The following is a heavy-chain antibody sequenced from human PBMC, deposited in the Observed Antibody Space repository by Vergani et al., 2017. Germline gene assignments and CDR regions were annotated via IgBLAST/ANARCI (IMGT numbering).Heavy chain of an antibody. CDR1: GYSISSGYY. CDR3: ARMGGYDEGDAFRIGYFDS. V-gene: IGHV4-38-2*02. Sequence: QVQLQESGPGLVKPSETLSLTCTVSGYSISSGYYWGWTRQPPGKGLEWSASLYHSNSTYYNPSLKSRVTISVDTSKNQFSLKLNAVTAADTAMYYCARMGGYDEGDAFRIGYFDSWGPGILVTVSS. D-gene: IGHD3-22*01. J-gene: IGHJ4*02. CDR2: LYHSNST.